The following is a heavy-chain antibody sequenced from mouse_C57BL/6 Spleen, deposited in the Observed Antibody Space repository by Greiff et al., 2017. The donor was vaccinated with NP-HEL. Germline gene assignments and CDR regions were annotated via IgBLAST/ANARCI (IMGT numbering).Heavy chain of an antibody. J-gene: IGHJ1*03. CDR1: GYTFTDYN. CDR2: INPNNGGT. Sequence: VQLQQSGPELVKPGASVKIPCKASGYTFTDYNMDWVKQSHGKSLEWIGDINPNNGGTIYNQKFKGKATLTVDKSSSTAYMELRSLTSEDTAVYYCARGAYGSSYWYFDVWGTGTTVTVSS. D-gene: IGHD1-1*01. V-gene: IGHV1-18*01. CDR3: ARGAYGSSYWYFDV.